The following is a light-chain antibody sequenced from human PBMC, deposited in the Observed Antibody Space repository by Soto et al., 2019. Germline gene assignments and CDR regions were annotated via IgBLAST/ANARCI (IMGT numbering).Light chain of an antibody. J-gene: IGLJ1*01. V-gene: IGLV2-14*03. Sequence: SALTQPASVSGSPGQSITISCTGTSSDVGAYKYVSWYQQHPGKAPKLIIYGVSNRPSGVSNRFSGSKSGNTAFLTISGLQPEDEADYYCSSFTGTTTLDVFGTGTKVTVI. CDR2: GVS. CDR3: SSFTGTTTLDV. CDR1: SSDVGAYKY.